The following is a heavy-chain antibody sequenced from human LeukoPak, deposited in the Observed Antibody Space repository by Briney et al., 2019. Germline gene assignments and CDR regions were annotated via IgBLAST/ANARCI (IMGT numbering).Heavy chain of an antibody. J-gene: IGHJ6*02. V-gene: IGHV3-74*01. D-gene: IGHD2-15*01. Sequence: GGSLRLSCAASGYTFSTYVMHWVRQAPGKGLVWVSRVNTDGSSTSYADSVKGRFTISRDNAKNTLYLQMNSLRAEDTAVYYCARVKDTSYGMDVWGQGTTLTVSS. CDR3: ARVKDTSYGMDV. CDR2: VNTDGSST. CDR1: GYTFSTYV.